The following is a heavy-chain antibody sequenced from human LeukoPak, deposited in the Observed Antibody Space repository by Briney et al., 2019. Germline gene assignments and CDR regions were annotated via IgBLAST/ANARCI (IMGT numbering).Heavy chain of an antibody. V-gene: IGHV4-59*11. Sequence: SETLSLTCFVSGGSISSHYWTWIRQPPGKGLKCIGDIFYTGSTTYSPSLKSRATISIETSKNQISLKLRSVTAADTAVYFCARVNWGGFDIWGQGTLATVSS. CDR1: GGSISSHY. CDR2: IFYTGST. J-gene: IGHJ3*02. D-gene: IGHD7-27*01. CDR3: ARVNWGGFDI.